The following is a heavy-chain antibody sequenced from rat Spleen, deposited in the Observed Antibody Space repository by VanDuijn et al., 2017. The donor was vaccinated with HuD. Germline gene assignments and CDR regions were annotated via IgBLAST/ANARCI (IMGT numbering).Heavy chain of an antibody. Sequence: EVQLVESDGGLVQPGRSLKLSCAASGFTFSDYYMAWVRQAPTKGLEWVATISYDGSSTYYRDSVKGRFTVSRDNAKSTLYLQMDSLRSEDTATYYCAKDMRYYGYNGEYYFDDWGQGVMVTVSS. CDR1: GFTFSDYY. CDR2: ISYDGSST. D-gene: IGHD1-9*01. J-gene: IGHJ2*01. V-gene: IGHV5-29*01. CDR3: AKDMRYYGYNGEYYFDD.